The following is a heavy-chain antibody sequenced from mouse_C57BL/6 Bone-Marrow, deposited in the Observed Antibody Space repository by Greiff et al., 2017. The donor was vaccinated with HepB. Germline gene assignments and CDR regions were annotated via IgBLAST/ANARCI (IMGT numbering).Heavy chain of an antibody. Sequence: VQLQQSGAELVRPGASVKLSCTASGFNIKDYYMHWVKQRPEQGLEWIGRIDPEDGETEYAPKFQGKATMTADTSSNTAYLQLSSLTSEDTAVYYCTTLNYYGSSYGNYWGQGTTLTVSS. J-gene: IGHJ2*01. V-gene: IGHV14-1*01. CDR2: IDPEDGET. CDR1: GFNIKDYY. CDR3: TTLNYYGSSYGNY. D-gene: IGHD1-1*01.